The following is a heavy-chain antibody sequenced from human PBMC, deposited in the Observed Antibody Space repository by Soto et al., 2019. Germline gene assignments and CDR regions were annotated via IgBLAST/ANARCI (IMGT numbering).Heavy chain of an antibody. CDR1: GFSFSNAW. J-gene: IGHJ4*02. Sequence: GGSLRLSCAASGFSFSNAWMNWVRQAPGKGLEWVGRIKSTSDGGTTDYAAPVKGRFTIWRDDSKSTLYLQMNGLKIADTSVYYCVPTPTTTPSDQYALDYWGQGSVVTLSS. D-gene: IGHD2-2*01. CDR2: IKSTSDGGTT. V-gene: IGHV3-15*07. CDR3: VPTPTTTPSDQYALDY.